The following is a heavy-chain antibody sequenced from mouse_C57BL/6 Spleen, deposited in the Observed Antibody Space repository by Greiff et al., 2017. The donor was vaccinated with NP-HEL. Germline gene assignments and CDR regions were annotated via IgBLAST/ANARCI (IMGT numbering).Heavy chain of an antibody. V-gene: IGHV1-64*01. D-gene: IGHD4-1*01. Sequence: QVQLQQSGAELVKPGASVKLSCKASGYTFTSYWMHWVKQRPGQGLEWIGMIHPNSGSTNYNEKFKSKATLTVDKSSSTAYMQLSSLTSEDSAVYYCARAWDGAMDYWGQGTSVTVSS. CDR3: ARAWDGAMDY. CDR2: IHPNSGST. J-gene: IGHJ4*01. CDR1: GYTFTSYW.